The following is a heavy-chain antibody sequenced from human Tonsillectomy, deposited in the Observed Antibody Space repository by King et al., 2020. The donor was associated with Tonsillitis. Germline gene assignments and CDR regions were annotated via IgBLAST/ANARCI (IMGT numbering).Heavy chain of an antibody. D-gene: IGHD1-26*01. CDR2: MYYSGTS. V-gene: IGHV4-39*01. CDR1: GGSIGSGDHY. Sequence: LQLQESGPGVVKPSETLSLTCTVSGGSIGSGDHYWAWIRQPPGKGLEWIGYMYYSGTSFYNPSLKSRITISGGTSENRFSLKLSSVTAADTALYFWARYVSGSFDYWGQGALVTVSS. J-gene: IGHJ4*02. CDR3: ARYVSGSFDY.